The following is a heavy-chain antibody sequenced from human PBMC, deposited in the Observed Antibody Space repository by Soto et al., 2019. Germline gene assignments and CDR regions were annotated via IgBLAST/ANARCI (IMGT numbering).Heavy chain of an antibody. J-gene: IGHJ6*02. CDR1: GGSISSGGYY. CDR2: IYYSGST. CDR3: AREVAYYASSGLDGMDG. Sequence: PSETLSLTCTVSGGSISSGGYYWSWIRQHPGKGLEWIGYIYYSGSTYYNPSLKRRVPISLDTAKNQFSLKLSSVTAADTAVYYCAREVAYYASSGLDGMDGWGQGTTVTVSS. V-gene: IGHV4-31*03. D-gene: IGHD3-22*01.